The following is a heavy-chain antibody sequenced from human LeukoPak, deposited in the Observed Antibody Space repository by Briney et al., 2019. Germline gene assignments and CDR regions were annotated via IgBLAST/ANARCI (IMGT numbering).Heavy chain of an antibody. D-gene: IGHD2-21*01. CDR2: ISNDGSNK. CDR1: GFTFSPYA. V-gene: IGHV3-30*18. Sequence: GGTLRLSCAASGFTFSPYAMHWVRQAPGKGLEGVALISNDGSNKYYADSVKGRFTISRDNSKNTLDLQMNSLRAEDTAVYYCAKDGFCGGASCYPNHFDPWGQGTLVTVSS. J-gene: IGHJ5*02. CDR3: AKDGFCGGASCYPNHFDP.